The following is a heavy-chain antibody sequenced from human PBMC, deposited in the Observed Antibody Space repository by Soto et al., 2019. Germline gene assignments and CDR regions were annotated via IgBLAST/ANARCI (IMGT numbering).Heavy chain of an antibody. D-gene: IGHD6-6*01. V-gene: IGHV1-69*02. J-gene: IGHJ4*02. CDR3: ARSIAARRSADDY. CDR2: IIPILGIA. CDR1: GGTFSSYT. Sequence: QVQLVQSGAEVKKPGSSVKVSCEASGGTFSSYTISWVRQAPGQGLEWMGRIIPILGIANYAQKFQGRVTITADKSTSTAYMELSSLRSEDTAVYYCARSIAARRSADDYWGQGTLVTVSS.